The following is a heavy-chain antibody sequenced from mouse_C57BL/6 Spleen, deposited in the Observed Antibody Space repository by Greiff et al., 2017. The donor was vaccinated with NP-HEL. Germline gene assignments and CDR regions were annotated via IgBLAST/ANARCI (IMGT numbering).Heavy chain of an antibody. CDR2: LHPSDSDT. Sequence: QVQLQQPGAELVKPGASVKVSCKASGYTFTSYWLHWVKQRPGQGLEWIGRLHPSDSDTNYNQKFKGKATLTVDKSSSTADMQLSSLTSEDSAVYYCAINLLLRYRNYWGQGTTLTVSS. CDR1: GYTFTSYW. V-gene: IGHV1-74*01. CDR3: AINLLLRYRNY. D-gene: IGHD1-1*01. J-gene: IGHJ2*01.